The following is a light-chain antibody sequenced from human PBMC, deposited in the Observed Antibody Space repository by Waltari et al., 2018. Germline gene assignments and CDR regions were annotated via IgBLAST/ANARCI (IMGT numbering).Light chain of an antibody. V-gene: IGKV1-39*01. CDR2: GAS. CDR1: QSITDY. J-gene: IGKJ1*01. CDR3: HQFYGAPPAT. Sequence: DILMTQSPSSLSASVGDSVTITCRASQSITDYLNWYQQKPGKAPKLLIYGASTLQSGVPSRFSGSGFETEFVLNISSLQPEDCATYYCHQFYGAPPATFGQGTTVEI.